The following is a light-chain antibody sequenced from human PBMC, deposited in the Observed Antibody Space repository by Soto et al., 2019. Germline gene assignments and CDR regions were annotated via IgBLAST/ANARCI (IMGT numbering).Light chain of an antibody. CDR2: GAS. J-gene: IGKJ1*01. V-gene: IGKV3-20*01. CDR3: QQYGSSPRT. Sequence: EIVLTQSPGTLSLSPGERATLSCRASQSVRNSYLAWYQQKPGQAPRLLMYGASTGASGIPGRFSGSGSGTDFTLTISRLEPEDFAVYYCQQYGSSPRTFGQGTKVEIK. CDR1: QSVRNSY.